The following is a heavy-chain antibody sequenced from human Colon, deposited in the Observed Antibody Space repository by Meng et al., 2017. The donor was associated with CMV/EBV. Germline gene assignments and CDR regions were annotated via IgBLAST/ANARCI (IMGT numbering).Heavy chain of an antibody. CDR1: CGSFSGYY. V-gene: IGHV4-34*01. D-gene: IGHD3-10*01. Sequence: QAQRQQWGGGLLNPSEALSLTCAGYCGSFSGYYWSWIRPPPGKGLEWIEEINHSGSTNYNPSLKSRVTISVDTSKNQFSLKLSSVTAADTAVYYCARGLYGSGRHQIDYWGQGTLVTVSS. CDR3: ARGLYGSGRHQIDY. J-gene: IGHJ4*02. CDR2: INHSGST.